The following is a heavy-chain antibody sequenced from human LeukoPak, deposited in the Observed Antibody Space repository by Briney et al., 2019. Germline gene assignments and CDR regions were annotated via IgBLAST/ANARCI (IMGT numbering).Heavy chain of an antibody. CDR3: ARDAIVGATSTERAFDI. D-gene: IGHD1-26*01. V-gene: IGHV6-1*01. CDR2: TYYRSRWYN. Sequence: SQTLSLTCAISGDSVSSNSAAWNWIRQSPSRGLEWLGRTYYRSRWYNDYAVSVKSRITINPDTSKNQFSLQLNSVTPEDTAVYYCARDAIVGATSTERAFDIWGQGTMVTVSS. J-gene: IGHJ3*02. CDR1: GDSVSSNSAA.